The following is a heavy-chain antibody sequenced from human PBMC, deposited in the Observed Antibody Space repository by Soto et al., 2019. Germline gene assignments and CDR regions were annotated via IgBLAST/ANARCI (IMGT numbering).Heavy chain of an antibody. V-gene: IGHV3-33*01. CDR1: GFTFSSYG. Sequence: VGSLRLSCAASGFTFSSYGMHWVRQAPGKGLEWVAVIWYDGSNKYYADSVKGRFTISRDNSKNTLYLQMNSLRAEDTAVYYCARDLQNYDFWRGYYYYYGMDVWGQGTTVTVSS. CDR3: ARDLQNYDFWRGYYYYYGMDV. CDR2: IWYDGSNK. J-gene: IGHJ6*02. D-gene: IGHD3-3*01.